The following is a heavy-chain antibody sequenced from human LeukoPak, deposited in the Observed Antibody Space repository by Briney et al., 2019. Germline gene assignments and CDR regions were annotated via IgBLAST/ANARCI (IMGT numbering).Heavy chain of an antibody. D-gene: IGHD6-19*01. J-gene: IGHJ4*02. CDR1: GFSLSTYG. CDR2: ITGTGGST. Sequence: GASLRLSCAASGFSLSTYGVSWVRQPPGKGLEWVSGITGTGGSTYYADSVKGRFTVSRDTPKNTLYLQMNSLRAEDTAIYYCAKDHGTAVAGFYYWGQGTLVTVSS. V-gene: IGHV3-23*01. CDR3: AKDHGTAVAGFYY.